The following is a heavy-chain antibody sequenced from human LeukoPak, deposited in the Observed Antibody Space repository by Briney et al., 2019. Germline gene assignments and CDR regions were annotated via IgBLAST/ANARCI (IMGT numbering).Heavy chain of an antibody. D-gene: IGHD3-10*01. V-gene: IGHV3-7*01. CDR1: GFTVSSNF. Sequence: PGGSLRLSCAASGFTVSSNFMSWVRQAPGKGLEWVANINKDGSEKYYVDSVKGRFTISRDNGKNSLYLQLNSLRAEDTAVYYCAREGRGEYFDYWGQGTLVTVSS. CDR2: INKDGSEK. CDR3: AREGRGEYFDY. J-gene: IGHJ4*02.